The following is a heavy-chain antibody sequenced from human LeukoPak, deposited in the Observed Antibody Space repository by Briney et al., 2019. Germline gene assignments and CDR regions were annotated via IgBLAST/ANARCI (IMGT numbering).Heavy chain of an antibody. CDR1: GGSFSGYY. D-gene: IGHD2-2*01. J-gene: IGHJ5*02. V-gene: IGHV4-34*01. CDR2: INHSGST. CDR3: ARGSRLVVVPAANSWFDP. Sequence: PSGTLSLTCAVYGGSFSGYYWSWIRQPPGKGLEWLGEINHSGSTNYNPSLKSQVTISVDTSKNQFSLKLSSVTAADTAVYYCARGSRLVVVPAANSWFDPWGQGTLVTVSS.